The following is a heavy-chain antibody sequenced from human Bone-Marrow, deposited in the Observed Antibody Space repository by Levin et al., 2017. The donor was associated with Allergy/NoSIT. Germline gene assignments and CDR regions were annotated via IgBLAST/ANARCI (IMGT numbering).Heavy chain of an antibody. CDR1: GTTFESYG. V-gene: IGHV3-30*03. CDR2: ISYDGADK. J-gene: IGHJ4*02. Sequence: PGGSLRLSCVVPGTTFESYGMQWVRQTPGKGLGWVALISYDGADKYYSDSVKGRFTVSRDNSKNTLFLQMNSLGPEDTAIYYCVRARRYRQAYPEYWGQGSLVTVSS. CDR3: VRARRYRQAYPEY. D-gene: IGHD3-16*02.